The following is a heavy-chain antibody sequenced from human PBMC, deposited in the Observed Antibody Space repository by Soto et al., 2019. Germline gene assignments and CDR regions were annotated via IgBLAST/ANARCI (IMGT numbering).Heavy chain of an antibody. CDR2: IYRTGST. CDR3: ASRDPGTSVDY. Sequence: SETLSHTYAVSGGSFTTNNWCTWVRQPPGQGLEWIGEIYRTGSTNYNPSLKSRVTISLDKSENQFSLKVTSLTAADTAVYYCASRDPGTSVDYWGQGTLVTVSS. V-gene: IGHV4-4*02. J-gene: IGHJ4*02. D-gene: IGHD1-7*01. CDR1: GGSFTTNNW.